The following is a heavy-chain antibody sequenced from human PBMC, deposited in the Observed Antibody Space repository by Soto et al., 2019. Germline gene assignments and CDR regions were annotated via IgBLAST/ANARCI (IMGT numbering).Heavy chain of an antibody. J-gene: IGHJ6*02. CDR3: ARALVYCSGGSCYSRTSVYYYGMDV. V-gene: IGHV3-53*05. CDR1: GFTVSSNY. D-gene: IGHD2-15*01. CDR2: IYSGGSK. Sequence: GGSLRLSCAASGFTVSSNYMSWVRQAPGKGLEWVSVIYSGGSKYYADSVKGRFTISRDNSKNTLYLQMNSLRAEDTAVYYCARALVYCSGGSCYSRTSVYYYGMDVWGQGTTVTVSS.